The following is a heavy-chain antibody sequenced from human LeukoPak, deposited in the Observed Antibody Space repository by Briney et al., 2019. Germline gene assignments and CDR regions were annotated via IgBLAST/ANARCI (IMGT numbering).Heavy chain of an antibody. CDR2: IHSADSTT. D-gene: IGHD4-17*01. Sequence: GESLKISCKDSGYGFTNYWIGWVRRMPGKGLEWMGIIHSADSTTKYSPSFQGQVTISADKSISTAYLQWSGLKASDTAMYYCAGARHGDYRWDYWGQGTLVTVSS. CDR1: GYGFTNYW. J-gene: IGHJ4*02. V-gene: IGHV5-51*06. CDR3: AGARHGDYRWDY.